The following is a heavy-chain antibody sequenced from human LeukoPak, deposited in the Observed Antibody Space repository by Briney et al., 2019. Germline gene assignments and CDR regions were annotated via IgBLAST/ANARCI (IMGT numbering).Heavy chain of an antibody. CDR3: ARDIGSSWPYYFDY. D-gene: IGHD6-13*01. J-gene: IGHJ4*02. V-gene: IGHV1-18*01. CDR2: ISVYNGNT. CDR1: GYTFSSYG. Sequence: ASVKVSCKASGYTFSSYGISWVRRAPGQGLEWMGWISVYNGNTNYAQKFQGRVTMTRDTSTNTAYMELRSLRPDDTAVYYCARDIGSSWPYYFDYWGQGTLVTVSS.